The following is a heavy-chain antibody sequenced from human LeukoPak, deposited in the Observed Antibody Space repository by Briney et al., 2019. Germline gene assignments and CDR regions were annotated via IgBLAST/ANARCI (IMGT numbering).Heavy chain of an antibody. V-gene: IGHV3-21*01. D-gene: IGHD3-22*01. J-gene: IGHJ4*02. CDR1: GFTFSSYS. CDR2: ISSSSSYI. Sequence: GGSLRLSCAASGFTFSSYSMNWVRQAPGKGLEWVSSISSSSSYIYYADSVKGRFTISRDNARNSLYLQMNSLRAEDTAVYYCARSPYYDRDFDYWGQGTLVTVSS. CDR3: ARSPYYDRDFDY.